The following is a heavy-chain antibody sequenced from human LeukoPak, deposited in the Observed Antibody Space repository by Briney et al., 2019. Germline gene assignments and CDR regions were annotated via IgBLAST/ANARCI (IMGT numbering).Heavy chain of an antibody. V-gene: IGHV3-48*03. CDR2: ISSSGSTI. CDR3: AREVDARVGTTRIYYFDY. CDR1: GFTFSSYE. Sequence: GGSLRLSCAASGFTFSSYEMNWVRQAPGKGLEWVSYISSSGSTIYYADSVKGRFTISRDNAKNSLYLQMNSLRAEDTAVYYCAREVDARVGTTRIYYFDYWGQGTLVTVSS. J-gene: IGHJ4*02. D-gene: IGHD1-26*01.